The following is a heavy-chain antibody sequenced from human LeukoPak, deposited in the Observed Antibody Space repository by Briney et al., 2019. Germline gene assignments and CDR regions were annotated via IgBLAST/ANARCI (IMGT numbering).Heavy chain of an antibody. Sequence: PSETLSLTCTVSGGSISSYYWSWIRQPPGKELEWIGYIYYSGSTNYNPSLKSRVTISVDTSKNQFSLKLSSVTAADTAVYYCARGTFWSGYYGYFDYWGQGTLVTVSS. CDR3: ARGTFWSGYYGYFDY. J-gene: IGHJ4*02. CDR2: IYYSGST. V-gene: IGHV4-59*01. CDR1: GGSISSYY. D-gene: IGHD3-3*01.